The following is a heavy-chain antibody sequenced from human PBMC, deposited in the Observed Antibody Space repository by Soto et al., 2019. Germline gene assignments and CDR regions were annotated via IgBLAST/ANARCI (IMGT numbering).Heavy chain of an antibody. CDR2: IIPILGIA. Sequence: QVQLVQSGAEVKKPGSSVKVSCKASGGTFSSYTISWVRQAPGQGLEWMGRIIPILGIANYAQKFQGRVPITADKSTSPAYMELSSLRSEDTAVYSCARVFADDYDILTGYYLPSTWYFDLWGRGTLVTVSS. J-gene: IGHJ2*01. CDR1: GGTFSSYT. CDR3: ARVFADDYDILTGYYLPSTWYFDL. V-gene: IGHV1-69*02. D-gene: IGHD3-9*01.